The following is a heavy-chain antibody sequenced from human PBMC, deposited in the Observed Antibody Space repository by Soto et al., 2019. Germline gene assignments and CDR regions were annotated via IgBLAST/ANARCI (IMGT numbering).Heavy chain of an antibody. CDR3: ARQLPYGGNSYYGMDV. V-gene: IGHV5-51*01. Sequence: PGPSLKISCKGSGYSFTSYWIGWVRQIPGKGLEWMGIIYPGDSDIRYSPSFQGQVTISADKSISTAYLQWSGLKASDTAIYYCARQLPYGGNSYYGMDVWGQGTTVTVSS. CDR2: IYPGDSDI. J-gene: IGHJ6*02. D-gene: IGHD2-15*01. CDR1: GYSFTSYW.